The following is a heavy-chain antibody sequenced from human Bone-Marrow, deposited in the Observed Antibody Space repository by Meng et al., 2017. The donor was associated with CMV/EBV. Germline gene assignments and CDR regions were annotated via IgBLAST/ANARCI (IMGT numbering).Heavy chain of an antibody. Sequence: GESLKISCAASGFTFSSYAMSWVRQAPGKGLEWVSAISGSGGSTYYADSVKGRFTISRDNSKNTLYLQMNSLRAEDTAVYYCAKDGTRRGNQFFFRCSSTSCYEWAWSCWGQGTLVTVSS. D-gene: IGHD2-2*01. CDR3: AKDGTRRGNQFFFRCSSTSCYEWAWSC. V-gene: IGHV3-23*01. CDR1: GFTFSSYA. J-gene: IGHJ4*02. CDR2: ISGSGGST.